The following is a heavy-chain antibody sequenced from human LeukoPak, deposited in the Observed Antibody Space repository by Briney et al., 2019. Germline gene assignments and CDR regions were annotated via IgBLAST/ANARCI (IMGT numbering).Heavy chain of an antibody. D-gene: IGHD3-10*01. CDR3: ARRGGDGSGSYRAFDI. CDR2: IYPSDSDT. Sequence: GESLKISCKGSGYSFTSNWIGWVRQMPGKGLEWMGVIYPSDSDTRYSPSFQGQVTISADKSISTAYLQWSSLKASDTAMYYCARRGGDGSGSYRAFDIWGQGTMVTVSS. V-gene: IGHV5-51*01. CDR1: GYSFTSNW. J-gene: IGHJ3*02.